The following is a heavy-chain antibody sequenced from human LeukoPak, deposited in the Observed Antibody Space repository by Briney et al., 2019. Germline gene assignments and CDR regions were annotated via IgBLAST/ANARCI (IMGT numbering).Heavy chain of an antibody. J-gene: IGHJ4*02. CDR3: TCFTGGTSDY. CDR2: IKSKIDGGTT. V-gene: IGHV3-15*01. Sequence: GGSLRLSCAASGFTFVYAWMSWVRQAPGKGLEWVGRIKSKIDGGTTDYAAPVKGRFTISRDDSKNMLYLQVDSLKSEDTAVYYCTCFTGGTSDYLGQGTLVTVSS. CDR1: GFTFVYAW. D-gene: IGHD3-16*01.